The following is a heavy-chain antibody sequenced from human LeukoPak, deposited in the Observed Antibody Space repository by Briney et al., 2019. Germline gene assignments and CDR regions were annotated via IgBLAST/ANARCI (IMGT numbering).Heavy chain of an antibody. CDR2: INPNSGGT. V-gene: IGHV1-2*02. J-gene: IGHJ6*02. D-gene: IGHD6-13*01. Sequence: ASVKVSCKASGYTFTGYYMHWVRQAPGQGLEWMGWINPNSGGTNYAQKFQGRVTMTRDTSISTAYMELSRLRSDDTAVYYCARVWYSSSWYPYYYYGMDVWGQGTTVTVSS. CDR3: ARVWYSSSWYPYYYYGMDV. CDR1: GYTFTGYY.